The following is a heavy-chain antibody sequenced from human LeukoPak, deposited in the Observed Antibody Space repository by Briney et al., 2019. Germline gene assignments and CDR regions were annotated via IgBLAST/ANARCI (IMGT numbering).Heavy chain of an antibody. D-gene: IGHD3-22*01. Sequence: GGSLRLSCAASGFTFSSYAMHWVRQAPGKGLEWVAVISYDGSNKYYADSVKGRFTISRDNSKNTLYLQMNSLRAEDTAVYYCARDQNYYDSSGYSTGGWFDPWGQGTLVTVSS. J-gene: IGHJ5*02. CDR3: ARDQNYYDSSGYSTGGWFDP. V-gene: IGHV3-30*04. CDR1: GFTFSSYA. CDR2: ISYDGSNK.